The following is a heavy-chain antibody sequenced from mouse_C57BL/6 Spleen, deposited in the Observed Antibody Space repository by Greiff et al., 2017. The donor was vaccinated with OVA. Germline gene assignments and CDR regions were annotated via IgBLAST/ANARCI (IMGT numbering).Heavy chain of an antibody. J-gene: IGHJ2*01. CDR2: ISDGGSYT. V-gene: IGHV5-4*01. D-gene: IGHD1-1*01. CDR3: ARDLITTVVGDYFDY. Sequence: DVHLVESGGGLVKPGGSLKLSCAASGFTFSSYAMSWVRQTPEKRLEWVATISDGGSYTYYPDNVKGRFTISRDNAKNHLYLQMSHLKSEDTAMYYCARDLITTVVGDYFDYWGQGTTLTVSS. CDR1: GFTFSSYA.